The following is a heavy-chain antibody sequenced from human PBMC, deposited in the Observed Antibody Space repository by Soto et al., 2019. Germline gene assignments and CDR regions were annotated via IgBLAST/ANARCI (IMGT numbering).Heavy chain of an antibody. CDR3: ARQNGYYDSSGYYWGYYYYGMDV. CDR2: IYPGDSDT. CDR1: GYSFTSYW. D-gene: IGHD3-22*01. Sequence: PGESLKISCNGSGYSFTSYWIGWVRQMPGKGLEWMGIIYPGDSDTRYSPSFQGQVTISADKSISTAYLQWSSLKASDTAMYYCARQNGYYDSSGYYWGYYYYGMDVWGQGTTVTVYS. V-gene: IGHV5-51*01. J-gene: IGHJ6*02.